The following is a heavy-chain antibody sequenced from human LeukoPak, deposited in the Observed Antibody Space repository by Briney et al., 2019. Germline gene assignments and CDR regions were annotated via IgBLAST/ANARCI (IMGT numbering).Heavy chain of an antibody. CDR3: ARAYYGDYYFDY. V-gene: IGHV4-34*01. D-gene: IGHD4-17*01. CDR2: INHSGST. CDR1: GGSFSGYY. J-gene: IGHJ4*02. Sequence: SETLSLTCAVYGGSFSGYYWSWIRQPPGKGLEWIGEINHSGSTNYNPSLMSRVTISVDTSKNQFSLKLSSVTAADTAVYYCARAYYGDYYFDYWGQGTLVTVSS.